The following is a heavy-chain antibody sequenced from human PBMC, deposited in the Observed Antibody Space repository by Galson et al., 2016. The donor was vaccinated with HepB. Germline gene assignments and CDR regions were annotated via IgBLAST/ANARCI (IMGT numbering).Heavy chain of an antibody. CDR2: ISGSGGDT. Sequence: SLRLSCAASGSTFRNYAMSWVRQAPGKGLEWVASISGSGGDTYIADSVEGRFTISRDNSKNTVDLQMHSLKVEDTAVYFCAKGSGRAGYNCVPIESWGQGTLVPVSS. CDR1: GSTFRNYA. J-gene: IGHJ4*02. V-gene: IGHV3-23*01. D-gene: IGHD1-20*01. CDR3: AKGSGRAGYNCVPIES.